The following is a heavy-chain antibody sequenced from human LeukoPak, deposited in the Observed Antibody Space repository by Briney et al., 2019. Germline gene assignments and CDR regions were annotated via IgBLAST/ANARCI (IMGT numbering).Heavy chain of an antibody. D-gene: IGHD6-19*01. V-gene: IGHV4-39*01. CDR1: GGSISSSSYY. Sequence: SETLSLTCTVSGGSISSSSYYWGWIRQPPGKGLEWIGSISYSGSTYYNPSLESRVTISVDTSKDQFSLKLSSVTAADTAVYYCARPGSTSGWYYFDFWGQGTLVTVSS. J-gene: IGHJ4*02. CDR2: ISYSGST. CDR3: ARPGSTSGWYYFDF.